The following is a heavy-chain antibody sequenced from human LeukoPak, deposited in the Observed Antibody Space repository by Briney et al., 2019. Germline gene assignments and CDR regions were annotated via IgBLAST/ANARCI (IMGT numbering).Heavy chain of an antibody. D-gene: IGHD3-22*01. CDR1: RFTFNTYS. J-gene: IGHJ4*02. V-gene: IGHV3-21*01. CDR3: ARHPPGFRYSSGPIDY. Sequence: GGSLRLSCVASRFTFNTYSMTWVRQAPGKGLEWVSSISSSSSYISYADSLRGRFTISRDNAKNSLFLQMDSLRAEDTAVYYCARHPPGFRYSSGPIDYWGQGTLVTVSS. CDR2: ISSSSSYI.